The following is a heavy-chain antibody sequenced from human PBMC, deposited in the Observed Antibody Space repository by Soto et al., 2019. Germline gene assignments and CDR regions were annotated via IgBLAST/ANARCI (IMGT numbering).Heavy chain of an antibody. CDR1: GYTFTSYA. CDR2: INAGNGNT. CDR3: ARDHDIVVVPAAYYFDY. V-gene: IGHV1-3*01. J-gene: IGHJ4*02. D-gene: IGHD2-2*01. Sequence: QVQLVQSGAEVKKPGASVKGSCKSSGYTFTSYAMHWVRQATGQRHEWMRWINAGNGNTKYSQKFQGRVTITRDTSASTACMNLSSLRSEDTAVYYCARDHDIVVVPAAYYFDYWGQGTLITVSS.